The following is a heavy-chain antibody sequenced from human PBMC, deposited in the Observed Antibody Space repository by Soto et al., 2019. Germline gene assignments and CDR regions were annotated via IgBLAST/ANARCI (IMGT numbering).Heavy chain of an antibody. Sequence: PSETLSLTCAVYGGSFSGYYWSWIRQPPGKGLEWIGEINHSGSTNYNPSLKSRVTISVDTSKNQFSLKLSSVTAADTAVYYCARGSILEWLLRDAKTLQKYNWFDPWGQETLVTVSS. D-gene: IGHD3-3*01. V-gene: IGHV4-34*01. CDR1: GGSFSGYY. J-gene: IGHJ5*02. CDR2: INHSGST. CDR3: ARGSILEWLLRDAKTLQKYNWFDP.